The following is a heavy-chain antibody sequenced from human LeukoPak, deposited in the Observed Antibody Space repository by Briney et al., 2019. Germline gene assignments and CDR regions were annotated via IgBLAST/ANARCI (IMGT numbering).Heavy chain of an antibody. CDR2: IYRGGST. Sequence: GGSLRLSCAASGFTVSSNYMSWVRQSPGKGLEWVSVIYRGGSTYYADSVKGRFTISRDNSKNTLYLQMNSLRAEDTAVYYCARGSGSYYDSSGYYYFDYWGQGTLVTVSS. D-gene: IGHD3-22*01. J-gene: IGHJ4*02. V-gene: IGHV3-53*01. CDR1: GFTVSSNY. CDR3: ARGSGSYYDSSGYYYFDY.